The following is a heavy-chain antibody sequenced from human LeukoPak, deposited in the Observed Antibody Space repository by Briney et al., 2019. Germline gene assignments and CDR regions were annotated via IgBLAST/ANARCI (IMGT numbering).Heavy chain of an antibody. V-gene: IGHV4-39*01. CDR1: GGSISSSSYY. Sequence: KPSETLSLTCTVSGGSISSSSYYWGWIRQPPGKGLEWIGSIYYSGSTYYNPSLKSRVTISVDTSKNQFSLKLSSVTAADTAVYYCASPRGGLYFYYFDYWGQGTLVTVSS. CDR2: IYYSGST. D-gene: IGHD3-10*01. J-gene: IGHJ4*02. CDR3: ASPRGGLYFYYFDY.